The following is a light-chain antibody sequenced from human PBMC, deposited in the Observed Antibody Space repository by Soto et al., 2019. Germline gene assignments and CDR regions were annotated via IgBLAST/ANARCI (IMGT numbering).Light chain of an antibody. CDR3: SSYTTTSTYWV. V-gene: IGLV2-14*01. J-gene: IGLJ3*02. CDR2: EVT. Sequence: QSALTQPASVSGSPGQSITISCTGTSSDVGGYRYVSWYQQNPGKAPKLIVYEVTYRPSGVSNRFSGSKSGNTASLTISGLQPEDEADYYCSSYTTTSTYWVFGGGTKVTV. CDR1: SSDVGGYRY.